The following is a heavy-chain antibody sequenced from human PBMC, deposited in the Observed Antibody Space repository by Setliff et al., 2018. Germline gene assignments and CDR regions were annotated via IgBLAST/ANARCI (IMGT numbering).Heavy chain of an antibody. CDR3: ARFYGSSAFDY. V-gene: IGHV1-69-2*01. CDR1: GGTFSSYT. J-gene: IGHJ4*02. Sequence: ASVKVSCKASGGTFSSYTISWVRQAPGQGLEWMGRVDPEDGETIYAEKFQGRVTITADTSTDTAYMELSSLRSEDTAVYYCARFYGSSAFDYWGQGTLVTVSS. CDR2: VDPEDGET. D-gene: IGHD3-10*01.